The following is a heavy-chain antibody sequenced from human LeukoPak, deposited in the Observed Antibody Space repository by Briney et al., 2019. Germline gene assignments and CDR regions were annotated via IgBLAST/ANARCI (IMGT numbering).Heavy chain of an antibody. D-gene: IGHD2-21*02. CDR1: GYTLTELS. V-gene: IGHV1-24*01. J-gene: IGHJ4*02. Sequence: ASVKVSCKVSGYTLTELSIHWVRQAPGKGLEWMGGFDPEDGETFYAQNFQDRLTVTEDTSTDTAYMELSSLRSEDTAVYYCATEGGDSYFDNWGQGTLVTVSS. CDR3: ATEGGDSYFDN. CDR2: FDPEDGET.